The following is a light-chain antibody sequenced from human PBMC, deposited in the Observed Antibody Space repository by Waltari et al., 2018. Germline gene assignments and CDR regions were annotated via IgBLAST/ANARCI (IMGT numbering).Light chain of an antibody. CDR3: QAWDSRGV. J-gene: IGLJ3*02. V-gene: IGLV3-1*01. Sequence: SSELTQPPSVAVFPRQRAYSTCLWVKLGESYVSWYPQKPGPSPILIIYQDTKRPAGIPERVSGSNSGNTATLTTGGTQTMDEADYYCQAWDSRGVFGGGTKLTVL. CDR1: KLGESY. CDR2: QDT.